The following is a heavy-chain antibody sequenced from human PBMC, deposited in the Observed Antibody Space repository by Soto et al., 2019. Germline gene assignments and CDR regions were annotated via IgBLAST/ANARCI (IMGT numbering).Heavy chain of an antibody. J-gene: IGHJ4*02. CDR3: ARGGHIAVVTASFDY. D-gene: IGHD2-21*02. CDR1: GYTFNTYY. V-gene: IGHV1-46*02. CDR2: IHPSGGGT. Sequence: QVQLVQSGAEVRKPGASVKVSCKPSGYTFNTYYLHWLRQAPGQALEWMGVIHPSGGGTTYAQKFLGRVTVTRDTSTTTVFMELSSLRSDDTAVHYCARGGHIAVVTASFDYWGQGTLVTVSS.